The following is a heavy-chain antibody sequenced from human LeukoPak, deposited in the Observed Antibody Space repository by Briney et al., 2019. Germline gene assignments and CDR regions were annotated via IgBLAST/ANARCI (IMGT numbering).Heavy chain of an antibody. V-gene: IGHV1-2*02. J-gene: IGHJ4*02. CDR3: ASGYRFRN. CDR1: GYPFTDHY. Sequence: ASVKVSCKASGYPFTDHYMHLVRQAPGQGLEWIGWINPNRGGTDYAEKFQGRVTMTRDTSISTGYMELSRLRYDDTAVYYCASGYRFRNWGQGTLVTVSS. CDR2: INPNRGGT. D-gene: IGHD5-18*01.